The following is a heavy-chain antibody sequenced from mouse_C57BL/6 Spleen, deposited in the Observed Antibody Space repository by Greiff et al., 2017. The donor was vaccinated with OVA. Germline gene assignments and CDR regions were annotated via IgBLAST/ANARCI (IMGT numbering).Heavy chain of an antibody. CDR1: GYTFTSYW. J-gene: IGHJ3*01. D-gene: IGHD1-1*01. Sequence: QLQQSGAELVRPGTSVKLSCKASGYTFTSYWMHWVKQRPGQGLEWIGVIDPSDSYTNYNQKFKGKATLTVDTSSSTAYMQLSSLTSEDSAVYYCARSYYGSSYPFAYWGQGTLVTVSA. CDR2: IDPSDSYT. V-gene: IGHV1-59*01. CDR3: ARSYYGSSYPFAY.